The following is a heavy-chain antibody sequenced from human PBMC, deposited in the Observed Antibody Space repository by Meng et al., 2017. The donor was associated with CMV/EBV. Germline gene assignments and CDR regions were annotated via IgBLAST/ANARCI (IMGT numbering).Heavy chain of an antibody. J-gene: IGHJ2*01. V-gene: IGHV5-51*01. Sequence: GESLKISCQGSGYSFSTHWIGWVRQMPGKGLEWMGIIYPGDSDTRYSPSFQGQVTISADKSINTAYLQWNSLKASDTAMYYCARHSTRPDWYFNLWGRGTPVTVSS. CDR3: ARHSTRPDWYFNL. D-gene: IGHD5-24*01. CDR2: IYPGDSDT. CDR1: GYSFSTHW.